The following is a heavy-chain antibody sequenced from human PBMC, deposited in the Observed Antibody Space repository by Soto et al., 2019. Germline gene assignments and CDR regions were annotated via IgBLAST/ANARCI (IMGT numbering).Heavy chain of an antibody. V-gene: IGHV1-58*02. CDR2: IVVGSGNT. J-gene: IGHJ3*02. CDR1: GFTFTSSA. CDR3: AALKLAALDAFDI. Sequence: SVKVSCKASGFTFTSSAMQWVRQARGQRLEWIGWIVVGSGNTNYAQKFQERVTITRDMSTSTAYMELSSLRSEDTAVYYCAALKLAALDAFDIWGQGNMLTVSS. D-gene: IGHD1-1*01.